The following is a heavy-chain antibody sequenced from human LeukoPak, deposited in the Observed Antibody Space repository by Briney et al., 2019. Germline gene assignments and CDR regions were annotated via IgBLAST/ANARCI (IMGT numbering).Heavy chain of an antibody. J-gene: IGHJ4*02. CDR2: IYPRDGST. V-gene: IGHV1-46*01. CDR1: GYTFTSNY. CDR3: ARDQEGFGY. Sequence: GASVTVSCKASGYTFTSNYIHWVRQAPGQGLEWMGMIYPRDGSTSYAQKFQGRVTVTRDTSTSTVHMELSGLRSKDTAVYYCARDQEGFGYWGQGTLVTVSS.